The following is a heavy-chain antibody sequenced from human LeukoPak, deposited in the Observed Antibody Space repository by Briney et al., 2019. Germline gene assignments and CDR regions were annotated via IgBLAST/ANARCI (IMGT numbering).Heavy chain of an antibody. CDR2: INSGGSST. J-gene: IGHJ4*02. Sequence: PGGSLRLSCAASGFTFSSYWMHWVRQAPGKGLVWVSRINSGGSSTSYADSVKGRFTISRDNAKNTLYLQMNSLRAEDTAVYYCARFGDYYDFWSGYYYYFDYWGQGTLVTVSS. D-gene: IGHD3-3*01. V-gene: IGHV3-74*01. CDR3: ARFGDYYDFWSGYYYYFDY. CDR1: GFTFSSYW.